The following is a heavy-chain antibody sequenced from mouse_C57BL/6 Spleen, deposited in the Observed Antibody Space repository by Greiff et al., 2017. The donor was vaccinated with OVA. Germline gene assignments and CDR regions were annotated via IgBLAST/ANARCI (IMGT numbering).Heavy chain of an antibody. CDR2: IHPNSGST. V-gene: IGHV1-64*01. CDR1: GYTFTSYW. J-gene: IGHJ4*01. CDR3: AREGDGSYYYAMDY. Sequence: VQLQQPGAELVKPGASVKLSCKASGYTFTSYWMHWVKQRPGQGLEWIGMIHPNSGSTNYNEKFKSKATLTVDKSSSTAYMQLSSLTSEDSAVYYCAREGDGSYYYAMDYWGQGTSVTVSS. D-gene: IGHD2-3*01.